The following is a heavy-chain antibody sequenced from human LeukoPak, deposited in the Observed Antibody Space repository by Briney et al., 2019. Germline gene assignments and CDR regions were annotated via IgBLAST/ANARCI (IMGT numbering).Heavy chain of an antibody. D-gene: IGHD6-19*01. CDR3: ARVPISGSGWYGYWSPFDY. J-gene: IGHJ4*02. V-gene: IGHV4-59*12. Sequence: SETLSLTCTVSGGSISSYYWSWIRQPPGRALEWIGYIYYSGSTNYNPSLKSRVTISVDTSKNQFSLKLSSVTAADTAVYYCARVPISGSGWYGYWSPFDYWGQGTLVTVSS. CDR1: GGSISSYY. CDR2: IYYSGST.